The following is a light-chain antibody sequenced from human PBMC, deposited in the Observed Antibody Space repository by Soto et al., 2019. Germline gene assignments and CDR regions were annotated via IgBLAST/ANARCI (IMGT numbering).Light chain of an antibody. CDR3: QKYNSAPWK. J-gene: IGKJ1*01. Sequence: DIQMTQSPSSLSASVGDRVTITCRARQGISNYLAWYQQKPGKVPKLLIYAASTLQSVVSSRFSGSGSGTDFTLTISSLQPEDVATYDCQKYNSAPWKFGQGTKVEIK. V-gene: IGKV1-27*01. CDR2: AAS. CDR1: QGISNY.